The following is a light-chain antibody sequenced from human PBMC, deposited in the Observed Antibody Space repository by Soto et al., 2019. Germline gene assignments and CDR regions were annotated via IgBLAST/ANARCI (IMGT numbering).Light chain of an antibody. Sequence: DIQMTQSPSTLSASIGDRVTITCRASETVNSWLAWYQQKPGKAPELLIYEASNLQSGVPSRFSRSRPRTEFTLSISDLQPDDFATYYCHQYNRYPWTFGQGTKVDIK. CDR2: EAS. CDR1: ETVNSW. CDR3: HQYNRYPWT. V-gene: IGKV1-5*03. J-gene: IGKJ1*01.